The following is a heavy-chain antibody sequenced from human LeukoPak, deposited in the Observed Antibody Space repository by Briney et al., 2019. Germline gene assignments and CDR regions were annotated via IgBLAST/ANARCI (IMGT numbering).Heavy chain of an antibody. J-gene: IGHJ5*02. D-gene: IGHD3-22*01. V-gene: IGHV1-69*05. CDR1: GGTFSSYA. CDR2: IIPIFGTA. CDR3: ARGAPYYYDSSGYYYKYNWFDP. Sequence: SVKVSCKASGGTFSSYAISWVRQAPGQGLEWMGGIIPIFGTANYAQKFQGRVTITRDESTSTAYMELSSLRSEDTAVYYCARGAPYYYDSSGYYYKYNWFDPWGQGTLVTVSS.